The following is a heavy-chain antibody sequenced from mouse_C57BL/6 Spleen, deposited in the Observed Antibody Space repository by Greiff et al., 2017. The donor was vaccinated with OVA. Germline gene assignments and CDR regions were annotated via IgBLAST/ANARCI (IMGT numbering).Heavy chain of an antibody. CDR3: ARADYYYGSSPLDY. CDR1: GYTFTDYY. CDR2: INPNNGGT. D-gene: IGHD1-1*01. J-gene: IGHJ4*01. Sequence: EVQLQQSGPELVKPGASVKISCKASGYTFTDYYMNWVKQSHGKSLEWIGDINPNNGGTSYNQKFKGKATLTVDKSSSTAYMELRSLTSEDSAVYYCARADYYYGSSPLDYWGQGTSVTGSS. V-gene: IGHV1-26*01.